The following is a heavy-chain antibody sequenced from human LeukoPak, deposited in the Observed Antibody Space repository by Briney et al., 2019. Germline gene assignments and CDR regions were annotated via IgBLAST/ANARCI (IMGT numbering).Heavy chain of an antibody. V-gene: IGHV3-21*01. CDR3: ARDDCSGGSCYTDY. CDR1: GFTFSSYS. J-gene: IGHJ4*02. Sequence: GGSLRLSCAASGFTFSSYSMNWVRQAPGKGLEWVSSISSSSSYIYYADSVKGRFTISRDNAKNSLYLQMNSLRAEDAAVYYCARDDCSGGSCYTDYWGQGTLVTVSS. CDR2: ISSSSSYI. D-gene: IGHD2-15*01.